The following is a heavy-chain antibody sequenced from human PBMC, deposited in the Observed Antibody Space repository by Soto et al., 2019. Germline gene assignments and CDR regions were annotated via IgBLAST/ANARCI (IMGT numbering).Heavy chain of an antibody. D-gene: IGHD2-21*02. CDR3: AHTEGHCGGDCYAWYFDL. V-gene: IGHV1-69*12. CDR2: IIPIFGTA. CDR1: GGTFSSYA. J-gene: IGHJ2*01. Sequence: QVQLVQSGAEVKKPGSSVKVSCKASGGTFSSYAISWVRQAPGQGLEWMGGIIPIFGTANYAQKFQGRLTITADESTSTAYMELSSLRAEDTAVYYCAHTEGHCGGDCYAWYFDLWGRGTLVTVSS.